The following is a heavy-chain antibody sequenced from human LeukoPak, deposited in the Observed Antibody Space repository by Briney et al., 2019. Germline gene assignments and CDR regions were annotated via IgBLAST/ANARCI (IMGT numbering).Heavy chain of an antibody. CDR1: GYTFTNYDYG. Sequence: GASVKVSCKASGYTFTNYDYGISWVRQAPGQGLKWVGWISATNGNTKYVQEFQGRVSMTTDTSTNTAYIELRSLRSDDTAVYFCARVYGYNIGIYYFDYWGQGTLVTVSS. V-gene: IGHV1-18*01. D-gene: IGHD2/OR15-2a*01. CDR2: ISATNGNT. J-gene: IGHJ4*02. CDR3: ARVYGYNIGIYYFDY.